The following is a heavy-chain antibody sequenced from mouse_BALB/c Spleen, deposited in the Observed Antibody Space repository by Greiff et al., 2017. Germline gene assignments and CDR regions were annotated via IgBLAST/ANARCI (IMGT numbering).Heavy chain of an antibody. CDR1: GYSITSDYA. CDR2: ISYSGST. D-gene: IGHD1-1*01. V-gene: IGHV3-2*02. CDR3: ARSGLRYRYWYFDV. J-gene: IGHJ1*01. Sequence: EVKLVESGPGLVKPSQSLSLTCTVTGYSITSDYAWNWIRQFPGNKLEWMGYISYSGSTSYNPSLKSRISITRDTSKNQFFLQLNSVTTEDTATYYCARSGLRYRYWYFDVWGAGTTVTVSS.